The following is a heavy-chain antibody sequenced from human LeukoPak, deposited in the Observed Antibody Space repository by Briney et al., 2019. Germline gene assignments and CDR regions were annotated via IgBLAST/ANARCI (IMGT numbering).Heavy chain of an antibody. V-gene: IGHV5-51*01. CDR1: GFRFANSW. CDR3: AKKRSSGYYDSGGYAIDAFDV. J-gene: IGHJ3*01. CDR2: IYPDDPDI. Sequence: HGESPKISFNGSGFRFANSWIGWVRQVSGKGLEWMGTIYPDDPDIRYSPSFQGQVTISGDKSSSTVYLQWNSLKASDTAMYFCAKKRSSGYYDSGGYAIDAFDVWGQGTMVTVSS. D-gene: IGHD3-22*01.